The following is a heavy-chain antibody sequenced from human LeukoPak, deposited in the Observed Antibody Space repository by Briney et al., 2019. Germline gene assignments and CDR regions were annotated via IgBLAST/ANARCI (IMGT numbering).Heavy chain of an antibody. D-gene: IGHD3-16*02. J-gene: IGHJ4*02. Sequence: ASVKASCKASGYTVTVYYIHWVRQAPGQGLEWMGWINPNSGGTNYAQKFQGRVTMTRDTSISTAYMELSRLRSDDTAVYYCAREYYDYVWGSYRDTVNYLDYRGQATKLSVSS. CDR3: AREYYDYVWGSYRDTVNYLDY. CDR1: GYTVTVYY. CDR2: INPNSGGT. V-gene: IGHV1-2*02.